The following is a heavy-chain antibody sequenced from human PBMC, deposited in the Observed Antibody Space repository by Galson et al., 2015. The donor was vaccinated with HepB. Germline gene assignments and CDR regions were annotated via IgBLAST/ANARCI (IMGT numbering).Heavy chain of an antibody. J-gene: IGHJ4*02. CDR3: ANQFLVDTAMVGDY. CDR2: ISSSGSTI. CDR1: GFTFSDYY. V-gene: IGHV3-11*01. D-gene: IGHD5-18*01. Sequence: SLRLSCAASGFTFSDYYMSWIRQAPGKGLEWVSYISSSGSTIYYADSVKGRFTISRDNAKNSLYLQMNSLRAEDTAVYYCANQFLVDTAMVGDYWGQGTLVTVSS.